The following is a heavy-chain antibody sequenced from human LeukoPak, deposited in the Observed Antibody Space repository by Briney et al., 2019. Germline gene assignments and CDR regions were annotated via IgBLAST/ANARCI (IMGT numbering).Heavy chain of an antibody. D-gene: IGHD6-6*01. CDR3: AKASWAARSPLDY. V-gene: IGHV3-23*01. CDR2: ISGSGGST. J-gene: IGHJ4*02. Sequence: PGGSLRLSCAASGFTFSSYAMSWVHQAPGKGLEWVSAISGSGGSTYYADSVKGRFTISRDNSKNTLYLQMNSLRAEDTAVYYCAKASWAARSPLDYWGQGTLVTVSS. CDR1: GFTFSSYA.